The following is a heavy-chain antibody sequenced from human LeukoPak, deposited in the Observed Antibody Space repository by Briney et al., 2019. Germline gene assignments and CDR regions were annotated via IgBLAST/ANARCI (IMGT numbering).Heavy chain of an antibody. CDR2: IYPGDSDT. CDR3: ARSLVRGVNDAFDI. D-gene: IGHD3-10*01. J-gene: IGHJ3*02. CDR1: GYSFTTYW. Sequence: GESLQISCQCSGYSFTTYWIGWVRQMPGKGLEWMGIIYPGDSDTRYSPSLQGQVTISADKSISTAYLQWSSLKASDTAMFYCARSLVRGVNDAFDIWGQGTMVTVSS. V-gene: IGHV5-51*01.